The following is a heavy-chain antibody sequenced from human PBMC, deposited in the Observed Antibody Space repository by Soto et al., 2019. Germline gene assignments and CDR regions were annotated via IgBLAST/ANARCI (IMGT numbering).Heavy chain of an antibody. CDR3: AREGTAAAGDAFDI. D-gene: IGHD6-13*01. CDR1: GYTFTSYD. CDR2: MNPNSGNT. Sequence: ASVKVSCKASGYTFTSYDINWVRQATGQGLEWMGWMNPNSGNTGYAQKFQGRVTMTRNTSISTAYMELSSLRSEDTAVYYCAREGTAAAGDAFDIWGQGTMVTVSS. V-gene: IGHV1-8*01. J-gene: IGHJ3*02.